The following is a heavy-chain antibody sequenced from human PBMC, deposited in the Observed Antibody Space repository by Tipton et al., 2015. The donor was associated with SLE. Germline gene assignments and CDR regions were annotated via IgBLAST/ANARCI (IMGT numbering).Heavy chain of an antibody. J-gene: IGHJ4*02. V-gene: IGHV1-8*02. D-gene: IGHD5-12*01. CDR3: ASSGRAAGRRDY. CDR1: GYTFTSYD. CDR2: MNPNSGNT. Sequence: QVQLVQSGAEVKKPGASVKVSCKASGYTFTSYDINWVRQATGQGLEWMGWMNPNSGNTGYAQKFQGRVTMTRNTSISTAYMELSSQRSEDTAVYCGASSGRAAGRRDYRRQGALVTVSS.